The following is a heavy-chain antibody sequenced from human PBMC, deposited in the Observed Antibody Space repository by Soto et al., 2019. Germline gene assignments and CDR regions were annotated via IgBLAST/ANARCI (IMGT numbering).Heavy chain of an antibody. D-gene: IGHD6-19*01. CDR1: GGSISSYY. CDR3: ARSHSQWLVTPDY. V-gene: IGHV4-59*01. Sequence: QVQLQESGPGLVKPSETLSLTCTVSGGSISSYYWSWIRQPPGKGLEGIGYIYYSGSTNYNPSLKSRVTISVDTSKNQFSLKLSSVTAADTAVHYCARSHSQWLVTPDYWGQGTLVTVSS. J-gene: IGHJ4*02. CDR2: IYYSGST.